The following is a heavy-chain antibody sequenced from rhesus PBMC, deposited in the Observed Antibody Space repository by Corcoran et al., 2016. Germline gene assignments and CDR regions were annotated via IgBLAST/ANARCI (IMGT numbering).Heavy chain of an antibody. V-gene: IGHV4-80*01. CDR1: GASFRTYW. J-gene: IGHJ4*01. CDR3: ARAAGGANGPFFDY. Sequence: QVQLRESGPGLVTPSETLSLACAVSGASFRTYWWSWLRQPPGKGLEWIGEIAGDNGNTNYNPSLKSRVTISKDTSKSQVSLKLTSVTAADTAVYFCARAAGGANGPFFDYWGQGVLVTVSS. CDR2: IAGDNGNT. D-gene: IGHD1-44*02.